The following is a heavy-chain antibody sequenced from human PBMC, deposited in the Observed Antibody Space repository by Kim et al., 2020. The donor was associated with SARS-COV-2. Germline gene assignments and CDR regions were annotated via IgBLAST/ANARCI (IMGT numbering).Heavy chain of an antibody. CDR3: ARRTAAGSYYFFDY. D-gene: IGHD1-26*01. J-gene: IGHJ4*02. Sequence: GGSLRLSCAASGFRLSDYWMHWVRQVPGKGLVWVSRINSDGSSISYADSVKGRFTISRDNAKNTLYLQMNSLRAEYTAVYYCARRTAAGSYYFFDYWGQGTLVTVSS. CDR2: INSDGSSI. V-gene: IGHV3-74*01. CDR1: GFRLSDYW.